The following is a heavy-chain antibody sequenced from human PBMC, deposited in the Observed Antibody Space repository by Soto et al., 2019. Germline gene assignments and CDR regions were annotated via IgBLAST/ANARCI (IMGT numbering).Heavy chain of an antibody. D-gene: IGHD2-21*02. CDR3: AIPLAYCGGDCYSEAFDI. J-gene: IGHJ3*02. CDR2: IIPIFGTA. Sequence: QVQLVQSGAEVKKPGSSVKVSCKASGGTFSSYAISWVRQAPGQGLEWMGGIIPIFGTANYAQKFQGRVTITADKSTSTAYMELSSLSSEDTAVYYCAIPLAYCGGDCYSEAFDIWGQGTMVTVSS. CDR1: GGTFSSYA. V-gene: IGHV1-69*06.